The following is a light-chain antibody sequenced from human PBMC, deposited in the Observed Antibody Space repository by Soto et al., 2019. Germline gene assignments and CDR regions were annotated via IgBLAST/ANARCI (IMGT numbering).Light chain of an antibody. J-gene: IGKJ5*01. CDR1: QAVGNS. CDR3: HQYDKFPPA. V-gene: IGKV1-33*01. CDR2: AAS. Sequence: DIQMTQSPASLSASVGDRVTITCQASQAVGNSVNWYQQIPGKAPKLLIFAASNLEPGVSSRFSGSGPGTDFSYTISSLQPDDFATYYCHQYDKFPPAFGLWTRLDIK.